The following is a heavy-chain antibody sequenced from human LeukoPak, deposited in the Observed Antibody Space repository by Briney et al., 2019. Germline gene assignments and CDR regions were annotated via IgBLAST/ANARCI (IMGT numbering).Heavy chain of an antibody. J-gene: IGHJ6*02. CDR1: GFTFSSYW. CDR2: IKQDGSEK. Sequence: PGGSLRLSCAASGFTFSSYWMSWVRQAPGKGLEWVANIKQDGSEKYYVDSVKGRFTISRDNAKNSLYLQMNSLRAEDTAVYYCARDKYDFWIGYPYGMDVWGQGTTVTVSS. CDR3: ARDKYDFWIGYPYGMDV. D-gene: IGHD3-3*01. V-gene: IGHV3-7*01.